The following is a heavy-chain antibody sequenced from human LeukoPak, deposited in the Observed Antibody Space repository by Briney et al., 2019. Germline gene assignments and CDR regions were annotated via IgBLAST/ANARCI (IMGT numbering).Heavy chain of an antibody. J-gene: IGHJ6*02. V-gene: IGHV3-7*04. Sequence: QSGGSLRLSCAASGFTFSSYWMSWVRQAPGKGLEWVANIKQDGREKYYVDSVKGRFTISRDNAKNSLYLQMNSLRAEDTAVYYCARGTIADMVRGVIIYYYYYGMDVWGQGTTVTVSS. D-gene: IGHD3-10*01. CDR2: IKQDGREK. CDR3: ARGTIADMVRGVIIYYYYYGMDV. CDR1: GFTFSSYW.